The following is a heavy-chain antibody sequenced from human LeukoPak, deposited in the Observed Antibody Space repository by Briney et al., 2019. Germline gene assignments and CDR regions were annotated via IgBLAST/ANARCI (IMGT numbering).Heavy chain of an antibody. CDR3: ARDRQPTLGYCSGGSCYSPYYFDY. V-gene: IGHV1-46*01. CDR1: GYTFTSYY. J-gene: IGHJ4*02. Sequence: GASVKVSCKASGYTFTSYYMHWVRQAPGQGLEWMGIINPSGGSTSYAQKFQGRVTMTRDTSTSTVYMELSSLRSEDTAVYYCARDRQPTLGYCSGGSCYSPYYFDYWGQGTLVTVSS. D-gene: IGHD2-15*01. CDR2: INPSGGST.